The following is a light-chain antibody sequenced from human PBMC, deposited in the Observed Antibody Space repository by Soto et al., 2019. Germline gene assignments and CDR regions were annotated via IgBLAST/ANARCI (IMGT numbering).Light chain of an antibody. CDR3: QAWDSGTVI. CDR1: KLKDKF. J-gene: IGLJ2*01. CDR2: QDT. V-gene: IGLV3-1*01. Sequence: SYELTQPPSLSVSPGQTASISCSADKLKDKFVYWYQQQSGQSPVLVIYQDTKRPSGIGERFSGSNSGNTATLTISGTQTTDEAEYYCQAWDSGTVIFGGGTKVTVL.